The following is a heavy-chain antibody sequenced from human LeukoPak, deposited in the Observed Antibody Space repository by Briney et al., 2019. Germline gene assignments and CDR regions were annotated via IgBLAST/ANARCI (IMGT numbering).Heavy chain of an antibody. CDR2: INHSGST. J-gene: IGHJ4*02. Sequence: SETLSLTCTVSGGSISSSSYYWGWIRQPPGKGLEWIGEINHSGSTNYNPSLKSRVTISVDTSKNQFSLRLTSVTAADTAVYYCARQTGSGLFILPGGQGTLVTVSS. D-gene: IGHD3/OR15-3a*01. CDR1: GGSISSSSYY. V-gene: IGHV4-39*01. CDR3: ARQTGSGLFILP.